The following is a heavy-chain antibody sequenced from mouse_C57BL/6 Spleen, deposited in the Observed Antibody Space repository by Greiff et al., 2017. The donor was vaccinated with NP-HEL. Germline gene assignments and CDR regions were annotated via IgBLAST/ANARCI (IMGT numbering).Heavy chain of an antibody. J-gene: IGHJ3*01. D-gene: IGHD4-1*01. CDR3: ARWLGRFAY. CDR1: GYTFTDYY. Sequence: EVQLQQSGPVLVKPGASVKMSCKASGYTFTDYYMNWVKQSHGKSLEWIGVINPYNGGTSYNQKFKGKATLTVDKSSSTAYMELNSLTSEDSAVYYCARWLGRFAYWGQGTLVTVSA. CDR2: INPYNGGT. V-gene: IGHV1-19*01.